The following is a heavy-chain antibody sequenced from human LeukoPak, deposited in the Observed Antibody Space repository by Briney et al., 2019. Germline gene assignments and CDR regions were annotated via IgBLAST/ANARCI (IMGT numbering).Heavy chain of an antibody. J-gene: IGHJ4*02. Sequence: TSETLSLTCTVSGYSISSGYYWGWIRQPPGKGLEWIGSIYHSGSTYYNPSLKSRVTISVDTSKNLFSLKLSSVTAADTAVYYCARYSSGWFYFDYWGQGTLVTVSS. CDR3: ARYSSGWFYFDY. CDR2: IYHSGST. D-gene: IGHD6-19*01. V-gene: IGHV4-38-2*02. CDR1: GYSISSGYY.